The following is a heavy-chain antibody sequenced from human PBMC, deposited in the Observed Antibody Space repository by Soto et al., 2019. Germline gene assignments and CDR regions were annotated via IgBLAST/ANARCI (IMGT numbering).Heavy chain of an antibody. CDR2: INHSGST. J-gene: IGHJ5*02. Sequence: SETLSLTCAVYGGSFSGYYWSWIRQPPGKGLEWIGEINHSGSTNYNPSLKSRVTISVDTSKNQFSLKLSSVTAADTAVYYCARVMRKMTTVTTKWFDPWGQGTLVTVSS. CDR3: ARVMRKMTTVTTKWFDP. D-gene: IGHD4-17*01. V-gene: IGHV4-34*01. CDR1: GGSFSGYY.